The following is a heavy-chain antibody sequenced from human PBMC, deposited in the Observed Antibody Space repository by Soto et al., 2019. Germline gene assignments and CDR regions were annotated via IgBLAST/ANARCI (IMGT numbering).Heavy chain of an antibody. Sequence: SETLSLTCTVSGGSISSSSYYWGWIRQPPGKGLEWIGSIYYSGSTYYNPSLKSRVTISVDTSKNQFSLKLSSVTAADTAAYYCAITPAHYYDSSGTFDYWGQGTLVTVSS. D-gene: IGHD3-22*01. V-gene: IGHV4-39*01. J-gene: IGHJ4*02. CDR1: GGSISSSSYY. CDR3: AITPAHYYDSSGTFDY. CDR2: IYYSGST.